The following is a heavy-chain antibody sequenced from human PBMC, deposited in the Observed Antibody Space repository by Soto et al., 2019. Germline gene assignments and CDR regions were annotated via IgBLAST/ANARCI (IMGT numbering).Heavy chain of an antibody. D-gene: IGHD3-16*01. CDR1: GVTFSRYA. CDR3: ARAYARSSPMDV. V-gene: IGHV1-69*13. CDR2: IIPIFGTA. J-gene: IGHJ6*02. Sequence: SVKVSCKASGVTFSRYAISWVRQAPGQGLEWMGGIIPIFGTANYAQKFQGRVTITADESTSTAYMELSSLRSEDTAVYYCARAYARSSPMDVWGQGTTVTVSS.